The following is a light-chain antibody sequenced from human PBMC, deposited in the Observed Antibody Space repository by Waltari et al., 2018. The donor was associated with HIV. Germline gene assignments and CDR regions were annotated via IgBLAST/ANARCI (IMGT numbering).Light chain of an antibody. J-gene: IGKJ1*01. CDR3: QQYHTSWT. CDR1: QSVLYHHHNKNS. V-gene: IGKV4-1*01. CDR2: WAS. Sequence: DFVLTQHPDSLAVYLGERDTIKCKSSQSVLYHHHNKNSLAWYQQKPGQPPNLLISWASTRESGVPDRFSGSGSGTDFTLTISSLQAEDVAIYYCQQYHTSWTFGQGTKVEIK.